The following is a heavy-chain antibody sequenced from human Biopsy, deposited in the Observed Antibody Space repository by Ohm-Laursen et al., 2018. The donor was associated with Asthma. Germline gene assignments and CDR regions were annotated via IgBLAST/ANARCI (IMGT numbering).Heavy chain of an antibody. CDR1: GFTFSSYG. V-gene: IGHV3-30*18. CDR3: AKWDTYYDFWSGYYTRYNYYYYGMDV. J-gene: IGHJ6*02. Sequence: SLRLSCAASGFTFSSYGMHWVRQAPGKGLAWVAVISYDGSNKYYADSVKGRFTISRDNSKNTLYLQMNSLRAEDTAVYYCAKWDTYYDFWSGYYTRYNYYYYGMDVWGQGTTVTVSS. CDR2: ISYDGSNK. D-gene: IGHD3-3*01.